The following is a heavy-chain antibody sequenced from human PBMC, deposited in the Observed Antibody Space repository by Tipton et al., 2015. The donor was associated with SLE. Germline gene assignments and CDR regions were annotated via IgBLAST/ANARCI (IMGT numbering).Heavy chain of an antibody. CDR3: ARWAGPTVNFDY. CDR2: IYYSGST. V-gene: IGHV4-59*01. Sequence: TLSLTCTVSGGSISSYYWSWIRQPPGKGLEWIGYIYYSGSTNYNPSLKSRVTISVDTSKNQFPLNRSSGTAAAPAVYYCARWAGPTVNFDYWGQGTLVPVSS. CDR1: GGSISSYY. D-gene: IGHD4-11*01. J-gene: IGHJ4*02.